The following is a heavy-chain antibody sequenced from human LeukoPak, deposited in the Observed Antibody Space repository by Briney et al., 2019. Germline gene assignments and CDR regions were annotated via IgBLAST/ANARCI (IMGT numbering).Heavy chain of an antibody. CDR2: IYTSGST. J-gene: IGHJ1*01. D-gene: IGHD6-19*01. CDR3: ARDEVAVTWAEFFQH. Sequence: SETLSLTCTVSVGSISTFYGRCIRQPAGKGLEWIGRIYTSGSTNYNPSLKSRVTMSVDTSKNQFSLKLSSVTCAVTAVQYCARDEVAVTWAEFFQHWGQGIRVTVSS. V-gene: IGHV4-4*07. CDR1: VGSISTFY.